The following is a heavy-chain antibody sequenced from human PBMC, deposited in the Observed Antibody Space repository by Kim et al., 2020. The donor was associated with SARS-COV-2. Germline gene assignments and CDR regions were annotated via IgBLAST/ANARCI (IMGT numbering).Heavy chain of an antibody. CDR1: GDTFTTYG. D-gene: IGHD2-15*01. CDR3: ARDEPLHCRGGSHKCYFDS. V-gene: IGHV1-69*04. J-gene: IGHJ4*02. CDR2: IIPLLNIV. Sequence: SVKVSCKASGDTFTTYGISWVRQAPGQGLEWMGRIIPLLNIVSSAQKFQGRVTITADKSTSTAYMELDSLRSEDTAVYYCARDEPLHCRGGSHKCYFDSWGLGTLVTVSS.